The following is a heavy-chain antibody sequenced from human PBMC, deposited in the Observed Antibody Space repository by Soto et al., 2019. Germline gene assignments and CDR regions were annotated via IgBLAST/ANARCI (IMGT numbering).Heavy chain of an antibody. CDR3: AKDPWVNSSGWYGGAFDI. D-gene: IGHD6-19*01. CDR2: IXGSGGST. Sequence: GGSLRLSXXASXFTFSXXXXXXXXQAPGKGLEWVSXIXGSGGSTYYADSVKGRFTISRDNSKNTLYLQMNSLRAEDTAVYYCAKDPWVNSSGWYGGAFDIWGQGTMVTVSS. J-gene: IGHJ3*02. CDR1: XFTFSXXX. V-gene: IGHV3-23*01.